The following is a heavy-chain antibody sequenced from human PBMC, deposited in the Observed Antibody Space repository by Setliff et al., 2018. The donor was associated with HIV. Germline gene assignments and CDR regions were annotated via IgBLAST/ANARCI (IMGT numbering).Heavy chain of an antibody. D-gene: IGHD1-1*01. J-gene: IGHJ3*02. CDR2: IKQDGSEN. Sequence: GGSLRLSCAASGFTFSSRWMTWVRQAPGKGLEWVANIKQDGSENYFVDSVEGRFTISRDNAKNHLYLQMNSLTSEDMALYYCAKDYGDGHNWGAFDIWGRGTMVT. V-gene: IGHV3-7*03. CDR1: GFTFSSRW. CDR3: AKDYGDGHNWGAFDI.